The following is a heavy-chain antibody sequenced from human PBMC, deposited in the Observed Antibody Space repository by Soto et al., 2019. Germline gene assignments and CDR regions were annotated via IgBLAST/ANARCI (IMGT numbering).Heavy chain of an antibody. CDR1: GGSISSGDYY. J-gene: IGHJ4*02. V-gene: IGHV4-30-4*01. CDR3: ARGGLVYAIHFDY. D-gene: IGHD2-8*01. CDR2: IYYSGST. Sequence: PSETLSLTCTVSGGSISSGDYYWSWIRQPPGKGLEWIGYIYYSGSTYYNPSLKSRVTISVDTSKNQFSLKLSSVTAADTAVYYCARGGLVYAIHFDYWGQGTLVTVSS.